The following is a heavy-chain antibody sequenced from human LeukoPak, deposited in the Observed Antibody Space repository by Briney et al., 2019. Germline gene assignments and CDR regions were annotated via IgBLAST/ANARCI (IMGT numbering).Heavy chain of an antibody. CDR1: GFTFTNYW. CDR3: ARDYYYGSGSYLK. V-gene: IGHV3-7*01. Sequence: PGGSLRLSCAASGFTFTNYWMSWVRQAPGKGLEWVANIKPDGSEKYYVDSVKGRFTISRDNAKNSQYLQMNSLRAEDTAVYYCARDYYYGSGSYLKWGQGTLVTVSS. D-gene: IGHD3-10*01. J-gene: IGHJ4*02. CDR2: IKPDGSEK.